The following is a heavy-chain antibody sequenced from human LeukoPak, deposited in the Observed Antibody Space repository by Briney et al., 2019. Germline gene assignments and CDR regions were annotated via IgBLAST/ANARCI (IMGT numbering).Heavy chain of an antibody. CDR2: INPNSGGT. D-gene: IGHD3-9*01. CDR3: ARAGTYYDILTGYYLYNWFDP. Sequence: GASVKVSCKTSGYTFTGYYVHWVRQASGQGLEWMGWINPNSGGTNYAQKFQGRVTMTRDTSISTAYMELSRLRSDDTAVYYCARAGTYYDILTGYYLYNWFDPWGQGTLVTVSS. V-gene: IGHV1-2*02. J-gene: IGHJ5*02. CDR1: GYTFTGYY.